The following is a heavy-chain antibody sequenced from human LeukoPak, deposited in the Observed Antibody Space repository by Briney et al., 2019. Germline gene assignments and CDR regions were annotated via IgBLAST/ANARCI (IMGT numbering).Heavy chain of an antibody. J-gene: IGHJ4*02. V-gene: IGHV5-51*01. Sequence: WMGIIYPGDSDTRYSPSFQGQVTISADKSISTAYLQWSSLKASDTAMYYCASQTAHGNFDYWGQGTLVTVSS. CDR3: ASQTAHGNFDY. D-gene: IGHD6-25*01. CDR2: IYPGDSDT.